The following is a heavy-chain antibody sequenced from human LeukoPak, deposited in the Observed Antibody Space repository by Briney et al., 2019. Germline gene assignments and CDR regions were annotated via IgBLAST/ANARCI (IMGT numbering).Heavy chain of an antibody. CDR3: ARTYYDILTGYNPYFDY. CDR2: ITASSTAI. Sequence: GGSLRLSCAATGFTFSSYSMNWVRQAPGKGLKWVSSITASSTAIYSADSVKGRFTISRDNAKNFLYLQMNSLRAEDTAVYYCARTYYDILTGYNPYFDYWGQGTLVTVSS. J-gene: IGHJ4*02. V-gene: IGHV3-21*01. D-gene: IGHD3-9*01. CDR1: GFTFSSYS.